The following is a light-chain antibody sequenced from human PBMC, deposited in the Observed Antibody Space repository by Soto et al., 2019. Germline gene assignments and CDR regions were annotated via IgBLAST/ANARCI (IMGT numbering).Light chain of an antibody. CDR3: QQYDSQPYT. J-gene: IGKJ2*01. CDR1: QSISSW. Sequence: DMQMTQSPSTLSASVGDRVTITCRASQSISSWLAWYQQKPGKASKLLIYKASSLESGVPSRFSGSGSGTEFTLTISSLQPDDFATYYCQQYDSQPYTFGQGTKLEIK. CDR2: KAS. V-gene: IGKV1-5*03.